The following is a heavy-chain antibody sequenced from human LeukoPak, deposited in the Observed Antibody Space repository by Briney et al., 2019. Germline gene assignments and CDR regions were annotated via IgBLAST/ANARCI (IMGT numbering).Heavy chain of an antibody. CDR1: GGSITTYY. Sequence: KASETLSLTCTVSGGSITTYYWSWIRQPAGKGLEWIGRIYLSGSTSYNPSLKSRVTISVDTSKNQFSLKLSSVTAADTAVYYCARVERYCSGGSCYSGRVNYYYYMDVWGKGTTVTVSS. D-gene: IGHD2-15*01. J-gene: IGHJ6*03. CDR2: IYLSGST. CDR3: ARVERYCSGGSCYSGRVNYYYYMDV. V-gene: IGHV4-4*07.